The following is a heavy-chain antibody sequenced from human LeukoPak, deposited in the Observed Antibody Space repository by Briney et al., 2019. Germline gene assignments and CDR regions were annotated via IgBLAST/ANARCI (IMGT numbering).Heavy chain of an antibody. CDR1: GGSISSGSYY. Sequence: SETLSLTCTVSGGSISSGSYYWSWIRQPPGKGLEWIGYIYYSGSTNYNPSLKSRVTISVDTSKNQFSLKQSSVTAADTAVYYCAGRGDLLDYWGQGTLVTVSS. J-gene: IGHJ4*02. CDR3: AGRGDLLDY. V-gene: IGHV4-61*01. CDR2: IYYSGST. D-gene: IGHD3-16*01.